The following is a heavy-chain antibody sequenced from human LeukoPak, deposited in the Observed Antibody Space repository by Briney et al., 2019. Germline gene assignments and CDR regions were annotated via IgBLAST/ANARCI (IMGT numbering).Heavy chain of an antibody. CDR1: GFTFISYG. Sequence: PGGSLILSCAASGFTFISYGMHWVRQAPGKVLEGVAVISYDGSSQYYADSVKGRFTISRDNSKSTLHLQLTSLRSEDTAVYYCAKSNTIDYYDGSGFYFDFWGQGTLVTVSS. D-gene: IGHD3-22*01. V-gene: IGHV3-30*18. CDR3: AKSNTIDYYDGSGFYFDF. J-gene: IGHJ4*02. CDR2: ISYDGSSQ.